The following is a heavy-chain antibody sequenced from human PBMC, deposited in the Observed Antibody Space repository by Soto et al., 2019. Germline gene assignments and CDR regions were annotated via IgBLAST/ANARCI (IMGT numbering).Heavy chain of an antibody. Sequence: QVQLVQSGAEVKKPGASVKVSFKASGYTFTSYAVHWVRQAPGQGLEWMGWINAGNGNTKYSQKFQGRVTITRDTSASTAYMELSSLRSEDTAVYYCARVSSSWIDYWGQGTLVTVSS. D-gene: IGHD6-13*01. CDR2: INAGNGNT. CDR3: ARVSSSWIDY. CDR1: GYTFTSYA. V-gene: IGHV1-3*01. J-gene: IGHJ4*02.